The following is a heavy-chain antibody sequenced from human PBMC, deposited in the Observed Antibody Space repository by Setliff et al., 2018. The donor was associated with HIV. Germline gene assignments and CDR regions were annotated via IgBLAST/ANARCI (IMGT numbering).Heavy chain of an antibody. J-gene: IGHJ4*02. Sequence: GGSLRLSCAASGFTFSSYWMHWVRQAPGKGLEWVASIKEDGSEKYYVDSLKGRFTISRDTAKNTLYLQVSSLRAEDTAVYYCASLLPVDYWGQGTLVTVSS. D-gene: IGHD2-15*01. CDR2: IKEDGSEK. V-gene: IGHV3-7*03. CDR1: GFTFSSYW. CDR3: ASLLPVDY.